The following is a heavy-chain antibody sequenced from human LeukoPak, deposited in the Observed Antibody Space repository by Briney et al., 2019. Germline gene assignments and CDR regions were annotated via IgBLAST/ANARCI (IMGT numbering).Heavy chain of an antibody. Sequence: GRSLRLSCAASGFTFSSYGFHWVRQAPGKGLEWVAVIWYDGSNIHYAESVKGRFNISRDNSRDTLYLHMNTLSPEDTAVYYCARDFYTGMFDYWGQGTLVTVSS. D-gene: IGHD3-10*02. CDR3: ARDFYTGMFDY. J-gene: IGHJ4*02. V-gene: IGHV3-33*01. CDR2: IWYDGSNI. CDR1: GFTFSSYG.